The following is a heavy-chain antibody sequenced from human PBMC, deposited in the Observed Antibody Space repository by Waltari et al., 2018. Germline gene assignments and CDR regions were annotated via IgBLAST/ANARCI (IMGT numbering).Heavy chain of an antibody. CDR1: GFTFSSSA. CDR2: ISGSGGST. Sequence: EVQLLESGGGLVQPGGSLRLSCAASGFTFSSSAMSWVRQAPGKGLEWVSAISGSGGSTYYADSVKGRFTISRDNSKNTLYLQMNSLRAEDTAVYYCAKAREVAVAGTTDYWGQGTLVTVSS. D-gene: IGHD6-19*01. V-gene: IGHV3-23*01. J-gene: IGHJ4*02. CDR3: AKAREVAVAGTTDY.